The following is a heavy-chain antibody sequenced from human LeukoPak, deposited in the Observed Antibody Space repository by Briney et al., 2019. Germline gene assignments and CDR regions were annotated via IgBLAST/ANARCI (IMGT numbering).Heavy chain of an antibody. Sequence: SETLSLTCTVSGGSISSSSYYWGWIRQPPGKGLEWIGSIYYSGSTYYNPSLKSRVTISVDTSKNQFSLKLSSVTAADTAVYYCARGQGGYYLFRYWGQGTLVTVSS. CDR2: IYYSGST. D-gene: IGHD3-22*01. J-gene: IGHJ4*02. CDR1: GGSISSSSYY. CDR3: ARGQGGYYLFRY. V-gene: IGHV4-39*07.